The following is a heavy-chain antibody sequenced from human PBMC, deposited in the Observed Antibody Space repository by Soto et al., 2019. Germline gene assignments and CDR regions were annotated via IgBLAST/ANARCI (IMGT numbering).Heavy chain of an antibody. CDR3: ARGGYSGRLYYFDY. CDR1: GGSISSGGYY. Sequence: PSETLSLTCTVSGGSISSGGYYWSWIRQHPGKGLEWIGYIYYSGSTYYNPSLKSRVTISLDPSKNQVSLKFNSVTAADTAVYYCARGGYSGRLYYFDYPGLPTLVTVSS. CDR2: IYYSGST. J-gene: IGHJ4*02. V-gene: IGHV4-31*03. D-gene: IGHD2-15*01.